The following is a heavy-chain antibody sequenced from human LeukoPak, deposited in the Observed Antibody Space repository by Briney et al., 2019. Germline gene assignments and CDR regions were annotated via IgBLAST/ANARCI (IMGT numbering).Heavy chain of an antibody. Sequence: ASVKVSCKASGYTFTGYYMHWVRQAPGQGLEWMGWINPNSGDTNYAQKFQGRVTMTRDTSISTAYMELSRLRSDDTAVYYCARDQRKGVRVIYYGMDVWGQGTTVTVSS. D-gene: IGHD2/OR15-2a*01. V-gene: IGHV1-2*02. CDR1: GYTFTGYY. J-gene: IGHJ6*02. CDR3: ARDQRKGVRVIYYGMDV. CDR2: INPNSGDT.